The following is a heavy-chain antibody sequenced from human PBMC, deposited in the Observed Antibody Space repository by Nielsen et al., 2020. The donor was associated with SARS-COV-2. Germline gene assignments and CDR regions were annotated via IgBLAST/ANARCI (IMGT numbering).Heavy chain of an antibody. CDR3: AGSSVMAGIFDS. Sequence: ASVKVSCKASGYTFTSYYMHWVRQAPGQGLEWMGIINPSGGSTSYAQKFQGRVTMTRDTSTSTVYMELSSLRSEDTAVYYCAGSSVMAGIFDSWGQGTLVTVSS. CDR1: GYTFTSYY. CDR2: INPSGGST. J-gene: IGHJ4*02. D-gene: IGHD3-22*01. V-gene: IGHV1-46*01.